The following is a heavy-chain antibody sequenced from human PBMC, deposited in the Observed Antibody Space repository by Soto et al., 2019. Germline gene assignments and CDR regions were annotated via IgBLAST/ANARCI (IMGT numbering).Heavy chain of an antibody. CDR1: GGSISSYY. J-gene: IGHJ4*02. D-gene: IGHD1-7*01. CDR3: ARDSEGGTGTLDY. CDR2: IYYSGST. V-gene: IGHV4-59*01. Sequence: SETLSLTCTVSGGSISSYYWSWIRQPPGKGLEWIGYIYYSGSTNYNPSLKSRVTISVDTSKNQFSLKLSSVTAADTAVYYCARDSEGGTGTLDYWGQGTLVTVSS.